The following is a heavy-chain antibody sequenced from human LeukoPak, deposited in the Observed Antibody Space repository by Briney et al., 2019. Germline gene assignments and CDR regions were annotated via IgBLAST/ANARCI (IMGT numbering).Heavy chain of an antibody. J-gene: IGHJ4*02. CDR2: IIPIFGTA. CDR3: ASVRKGYCSSTSCYAPLNY. V-gene: IGHV1-69*13. D-gene: IGHD2-2*01. CDR1: GGTFSSYA. Sequence: SVRVSCKASGGTFSSYAISWVRQAPGQGLEWMGGIIPIFGTANYAQKFQGRVTITADESTSTAYMELSSLRSEDTAVCYCASVRKGYCSSTSCYAPLNYWGQGTLVTVSS.